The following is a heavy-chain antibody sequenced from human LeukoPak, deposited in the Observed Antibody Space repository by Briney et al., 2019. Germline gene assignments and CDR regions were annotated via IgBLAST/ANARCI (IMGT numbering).Heavy chain of an antibody. V-gene: IGHV1-2*02. D-gene: IGHD1-26*01. Sequence: ASVKVSCKASGYTFTGYYMHWVRQAPGQGLEWMGWINPNSGGTNYAQKFQGRVTMTRDTSISTAYMELSRLRSDDTAVYYCARDLYSGSYFGWFDPWGQGTLVTVSS. CDR3: ARDLYSGSYFGWFDP. CDR2: INPNSGGT. CDR1: GYTFTGYY. J-gene: IGHJ5*02.